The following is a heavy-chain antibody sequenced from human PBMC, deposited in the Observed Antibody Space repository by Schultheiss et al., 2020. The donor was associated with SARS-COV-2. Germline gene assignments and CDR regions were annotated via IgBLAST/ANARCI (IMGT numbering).Heavy chain of an antibody. CDR3: ARFTTENWFDP. V-gene: IGHV1-18*01. D-gene: IGHD1-14*01. CDR1: GYTFTSYA. CDR2: ISAYNGNT. J-gene: IGHJ5*02. Sequence: ASVKVSCKASGYTFTSYAMHWVRQAPGQGLEWMGWISAYNGNTNYAQKLQGRVTMTTDTSTSTAYMELRSLRSDDTAVYYCARFTTENWFDPWGQGTLVTVSS.